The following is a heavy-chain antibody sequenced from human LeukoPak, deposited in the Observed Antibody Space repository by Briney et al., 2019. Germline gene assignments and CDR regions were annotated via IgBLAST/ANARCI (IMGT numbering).Heavy chain of an antibody. J-gene: IGHJ4*02. Sequence: PSETLSLTCTVSGGSISGYYWSWFRQHPGKGLEWIGYIYYSGSTYYNPSLKSRVTISLDTSKNQFSLKLSSVTAADTAMYYCARRRTAAGLFDYWGQGSLVTVSS. D-gene: IGHD6-13*01. CDR1: GGSISGYY. CDR2: IYYSGST. V-gene: IGHV4-31*03. CDR3: ARRRTAAGLFDY.